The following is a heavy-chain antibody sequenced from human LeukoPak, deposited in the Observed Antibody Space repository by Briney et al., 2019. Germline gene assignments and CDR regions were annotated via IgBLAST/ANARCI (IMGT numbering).Heavy chain of an antibody. CDR2: ISYDGSNK. Sequence: GGSLRLSCAASGFTFSSYGMHWVRQAPGKGLEWVAVISYDGSNKYYADSVKGRFTISRDNSKNTLYLQMNSLRAEDTAVYYCAKSVGPGYCSGTSCSDNWFDPWGQGTLVTVSS. V-gene: IGHV3-30*18. D-gene: IGHD2-2*01. CDR1: GFTFSSYG. CDR3: AKSVGPGYCSGTSCSDNWFDP. J-gene: IGHJ5*02.